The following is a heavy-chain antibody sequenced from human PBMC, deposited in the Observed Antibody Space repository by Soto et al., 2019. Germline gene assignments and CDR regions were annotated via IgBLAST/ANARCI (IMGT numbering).Heavy chain of an antibody. CDR3: ARQARYCTNGVCSAYGMDV. J-gene: IGHJ6*02. CDR1: GYTFTSYY. Sequence: QVQLVQSGAEVKKPGASVKVSCKASGYTFTSYYMHWVRQAPGQGLEGMGIINPSGGSTSYAQKFQGRVTITMDTSTSTVYMVLSSLRSEDTAVYYCARQARYCTNGVCSAYGMDVWGQGTTVTVSS. D-gene: IGHD2-8*01. CDR2: INPSGGST. V-gene: IGHV1-46*01.